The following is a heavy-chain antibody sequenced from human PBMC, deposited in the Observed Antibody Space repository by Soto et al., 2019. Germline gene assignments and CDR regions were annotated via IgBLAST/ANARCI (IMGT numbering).Heavy chain of an antibody. CDR2: ISSSSSTI. J-gene: IGHJ4*02. CDR3: ARGVDCSGGSCDSPNYFDY. Sequence: GGSLRLSCAASGFTFSSYSMNWVRQAPGKGLEWVSYISSSSSTIYYADSVKGRFTISRDNAKNSLYLQMNSLRDEDTAVYYCARGVDCSGGSCDSPNYFDYWGQGTLVTVSS. V-gene: IGHV3-48*02. CDR1: GFTFSSYS. D-gene: IGHD2-15*01.